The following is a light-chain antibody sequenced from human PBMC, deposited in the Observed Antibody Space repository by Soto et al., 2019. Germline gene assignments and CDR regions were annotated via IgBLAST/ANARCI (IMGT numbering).Light chain of an antibody. CDR1: NSDVGAYNY. CDR2: DVS. J-gene: IGLJ1*01. V-gene: IGLV2-11*01. CDR3: CSYAGRYIYV. Sequence: QSVLTQPRSLSGSPGQPVTISCTGTNSDVGAYNYVSWYQQHPGKAPKLMIYDVSKRPSGVPDRFSGSKSGNTASLTISGLQAEDEADYYCCSYAGRYIYVFGTGTKVTVL.